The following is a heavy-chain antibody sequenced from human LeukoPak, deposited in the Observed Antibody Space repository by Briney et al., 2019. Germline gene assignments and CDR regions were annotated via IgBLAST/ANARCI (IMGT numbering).Heavy chain of an antibody. J-gene: IGHJ5*02. D-gene: IGHD3-22*01. CDR2: ISYDGSNK. V-gene: IGHV3-30-3*01. CDR3: AREARITMIVVADLDP. Sequence: QPGRSLRLSCAASGFTFSSYAMHWVRQAPGKGLEWVAVISYDGSNKYYADSVKGRFTISRDNSKNTLYLQMNSLRAEDTAVYYCAREARITMIVVADLDPWGQGTLVTVSS. CDR1: GFTFSSYA.